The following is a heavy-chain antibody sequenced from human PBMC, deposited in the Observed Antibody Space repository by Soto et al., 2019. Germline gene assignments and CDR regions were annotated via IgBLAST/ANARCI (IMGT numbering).Heavy chain of an antibody. CDR3: AKDWRKGYSSGWDDAFDI. D-gene: IGHD6-19*01. Sequence: GGSLSLSCAASGFTFSSYGMHWVRQAPGKGLEWVAVISYDGINKYYADSVKGRFTISRDNSKITLYLQMNSLRAEDTALYYCAKDWRKGYSSGWDDAFDIWGQGTMVTVSS. CDR1: GFTFSSYG. V-gene: IGHV3-30*18. CDR2: ISYDGINK. J-gene: IGHJ3*02.